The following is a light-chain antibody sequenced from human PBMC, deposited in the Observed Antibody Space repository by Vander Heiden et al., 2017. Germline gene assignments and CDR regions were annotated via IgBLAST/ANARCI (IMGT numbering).Light chain of an antibody. Sequence: QSALTQPASVSGSPGQSITISCTGTSSHVGGYNYVAWYQQHPGKAPKLMIYEVSKRPSGVSNRFSGSKSGNTASLTISGLQAEDEADYYCSSYTSSSTVVFGGGTKLTVL. CDR2: EVS. V-gene: IGLV2-14*01. J-gene: IGLJ2*01. CDR3: SSYTSSSTVV. CDR1: SSHVGGYNY.